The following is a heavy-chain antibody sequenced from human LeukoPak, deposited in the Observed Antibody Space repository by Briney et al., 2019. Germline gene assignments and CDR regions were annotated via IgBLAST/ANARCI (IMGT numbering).Heavy chain of an antibody. V-gene: IGHV3-23*01. CDR3: AKGRIAAAGTDY. J-gene: IGHJ4*02. Sequence: RRGGSLRLSCAASGFTFSSYAMSWVRQAPGKGLEWVSAISGSGGSTYYADSVKGRFTISRDNSKNTLYLQMNSLRAEDTAVYYCAKGRIAAAGTDYWGQGTLVTVSS. CDR1: GFTFSSYA. CDR2: ISGSGGST. D-gene: IGHD6-13*01.